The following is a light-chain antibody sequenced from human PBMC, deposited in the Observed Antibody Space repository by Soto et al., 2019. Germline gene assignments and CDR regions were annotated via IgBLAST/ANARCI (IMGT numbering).Light chain of an antibody. CDR3: SSYTSSSTPPYV. CDR1: SSDVGGYNY. CDR2: DVS. V-gene: IGLV2-14*01. Sequence: QSVLTQPASVSGSPGQSITISCTGTSSDVGGYNYVSWYQQHPGKAPKLMIYDVSNRPSGVSNRFSGSKSGNTASLTISGLQAEDEAGYYCSSYTSSSTPPYVFGTGTQLTVL. J-gene: IGLJ1*01.